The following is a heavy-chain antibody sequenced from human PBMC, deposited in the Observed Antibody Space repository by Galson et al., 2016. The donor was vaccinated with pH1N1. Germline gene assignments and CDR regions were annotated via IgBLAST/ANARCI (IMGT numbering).Heavy chain of an antibody. J-gene: IGHJ4*02. CDR1: GYTFTTSY. D-gene: IGHD1-26*01. Sequence: SVKVSCKASGYTFTTSYIHWVRQAPGEGLEWMGVIDPSGGGTTYAQEFQARVTMTRDTSTNTVYLDLTRLKSEDTSVYYCTRDLGRRREFWGQGTLVTVSS. V-gene: IGHV1-46*01. CDR2: IDPSGGGT. CDR3: TRDLGRRREF.